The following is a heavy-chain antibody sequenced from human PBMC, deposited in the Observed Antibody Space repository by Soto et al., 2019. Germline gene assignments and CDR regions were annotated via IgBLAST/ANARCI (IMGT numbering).Heavy chain of an antibody. J-gene: IGHJ4*02. CDR3: ARGPSGDKVDS. V-gene: IGHV4-30-4*01. CDR1: GGSISTVDYW. Sequence: QVQLQESGPGLVKPSQTLSLTCTVSGGSISTVDYWLSWIRQSPDMGLEWIGHIYDGGRTYNNPSIESRVTMSVDTSKSQLSLTLSSVSAADTAVYYCARGPSGDKVDSWGQGTLVTVSS. D-gene: IGHD7-27*01. CDR2: IYDGGRT.